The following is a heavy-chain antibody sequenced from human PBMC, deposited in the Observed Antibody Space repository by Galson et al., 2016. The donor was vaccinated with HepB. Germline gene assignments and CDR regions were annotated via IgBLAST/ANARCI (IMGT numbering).Heavy chain of an antibody. CDR2: AYSGGST. V-gene: IGHV3-53*01. Sequence: SLRLSCAASGFTVISNYMTWVRQAPGKGLEWVSVAYSGGSTYYADSVKGRFTISRDNSKNTLYLQMNSLRAEDTAIYYCARDAGYYGMDVWGQGTTVTVSS. J-gene: IGHJ6*02. CDR3: ARDAGYYGMDV. CDR1: GFTVISNY.